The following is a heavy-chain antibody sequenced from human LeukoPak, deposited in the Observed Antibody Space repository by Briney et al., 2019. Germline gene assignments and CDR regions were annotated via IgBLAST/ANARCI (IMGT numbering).Heavy chain of an antibody. CDR3: ARRLPIVATFFDY. J-gene: IGHJ4*02. Sequence: SETLSLTCAVYGGSFSGYYWSWIRQPPGKGLEWIGEINHSGSTNYNPSLKSRVTISVDTSKNQFSLKLSSVTAEDTAVYYCARRLPIVATFFDYWGQGTLVTVSS. V-gene: IGHV4-34*01. D-gene: IGHD5-12*01. CDR2: INHSGST. CDR1: GGSFSGYY.